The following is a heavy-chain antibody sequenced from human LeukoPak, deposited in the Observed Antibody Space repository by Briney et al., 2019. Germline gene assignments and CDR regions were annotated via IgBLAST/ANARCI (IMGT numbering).Heavy chain of an antibody. CDR3: ARDRISTIFGVAPYYFDY. V-gene: IGHV3-30*04. CDR2: ISYDGSNK. CDR1: GFTFSSYA. J-gene: IGHJ4*02. D-gene: IGHD3-3*01. Sequence: PGGSLRLSCAASGFTFSSYAMHWVRQALGKGLEWMAVISYDGSNKYYADSVKGRFTISRDNSKNTLYLQMNSLRAEDTAVYYCARDRISTIFGVAPYYFDYWGQGTLVTVSS.